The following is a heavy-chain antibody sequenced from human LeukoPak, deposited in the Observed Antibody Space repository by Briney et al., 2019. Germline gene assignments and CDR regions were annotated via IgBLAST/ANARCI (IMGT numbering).Heavy chain of an antibody. CDR2: IYYSGST. V-gene: IGHV4-39*01. D-gene: IGHD6-13*01. CDR1: GPSISSSSYY. CDR3: ARQDSSSWYVFWYFDL. Sequence: SETLSLTCTVSGPSISSSSYYWGWIRQPPGKGPEWMGRIYYSGSTYYNPSLKSRVTISVDTSKNQFSLKLSSVTAADTAVYYCARQDSSSWYVFWYFDLWGRGTLVTVSS. J-gene: IGHJ2*01.